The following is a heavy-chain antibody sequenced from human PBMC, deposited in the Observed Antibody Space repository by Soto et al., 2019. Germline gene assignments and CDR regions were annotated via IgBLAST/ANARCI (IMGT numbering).Heavy chain of an antibody. Sequence: SQTLSLTCAISGDSVSRNTAAWNWFRQSPSRGLEWLGRTFYRAKWSREYALSVSGRITINPDTSKNQFSLQLNSVTPEDTAVYYCAGGNYDFDFWGQGTTVTVSS. V-gene: IGHV6-1*01. J-gene: IGHJ3*01. CDR1: GDSVSRNTAA. CDR2: TFYRAKWSR. CDR3: AGGNYDFDF.